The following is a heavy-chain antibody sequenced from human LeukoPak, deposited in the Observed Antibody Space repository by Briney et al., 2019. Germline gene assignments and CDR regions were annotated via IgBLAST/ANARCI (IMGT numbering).Heavy chain of an antibody. CDR3: ARVPSGGPFDY. D-gene: IGHD2-15*01. V-gene: IGHV1-18*01. CDR1: GYSFTSYG. CDR2: ISAYNGNT. J-gene: IGHJ4*02. Sequence: PGASVTVSCKASGYSFTSYGISWVRQAPGQGLEWMGWISAYNGNTNYAQRLQGRVTMTTNTSTSTAYMDLGSLTSDDTAVYYCARVPSGGPFDYWGQGTLVTVSS.